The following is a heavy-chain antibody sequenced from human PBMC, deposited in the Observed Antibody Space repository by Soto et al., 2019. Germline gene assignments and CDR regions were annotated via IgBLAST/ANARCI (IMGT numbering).Heavy chain of an antibody. CDR1: GFTFSSYA. CDR2: MSYDGSNK. CDR3: XXXXXXXXELVGATYFDY. J-gene: IGHJ4*01. V-gene: IGHV3-30-3*01. D-gene: IGHD1-26*01. Sequence: QVQLVESGGGVVQPGRSLRLSCAASGFTFSSYAMHWVRQAPGKGLEWVAVMSYDGSNKYYGDSVKGRFTISRDNSKXTVSLQMNSLXXXXXXXXXXXXXXXXXXELVGATYFDY.